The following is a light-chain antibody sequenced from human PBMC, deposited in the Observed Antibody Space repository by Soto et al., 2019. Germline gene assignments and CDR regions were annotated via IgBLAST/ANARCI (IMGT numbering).Light chain of an antibody. CDR3: TSKTSSTNPLFV. CDR1: SSDVGGYNY. J-gene: IGLJ1*01. Sequence: QSVLTQPPSASESPGQSVTISCTGTSSDVGGYNYVSWYQQHPGKAPKLMIYEVSNRPSGVSHRFSGSKSGNTASLTIYGLQAEDEADYYCTSKTSSTNPLFVFGAGTKVTV. V-gene: IGLV2-14*01. CDR2: EVS.